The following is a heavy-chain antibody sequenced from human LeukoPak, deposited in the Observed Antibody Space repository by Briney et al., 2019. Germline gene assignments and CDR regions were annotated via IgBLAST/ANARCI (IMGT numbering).Heavy chain of an antibody. Sequence: AGSLRLSCAASGFTFSDHYMDWVRQAPGKGLEWVGRTRNKANSYTTKYAAAVTGRFTTSRDDSKNSLNLQMTSVKTEDTAVYYCARALSTYDSANYGGQGNGVTVSS. V-gene: IGHV3-72*01. CDR2: TRNKANSYTT. J-gene: IGHJ4*02. D-gene: IGHD5-12*01. CDR3: ARALSTYDSANY. CDR1: GFTFSDHY.